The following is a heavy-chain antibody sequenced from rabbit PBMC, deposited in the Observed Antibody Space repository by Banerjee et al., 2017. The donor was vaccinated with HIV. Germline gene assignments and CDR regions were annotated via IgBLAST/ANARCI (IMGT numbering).Heavy chain of an antibody. V-gene: IGHV1S45*01. D-gene: IGHD1-1*01. CDR3: ARGVGGNGFSL. CDR1: GFPFSNNHY. J-gene: IGHJ4*01. Sequence: QEQLEESGGDLVKPEGSLTLTCTASGFPFSNNHYMCWVRQAPGKGPEWIACIYTSSGSTYCASWAKGRFTISKTSSTTVTLQMTSLTAADTATYFCARGVGGNGFSLWGQGTLVTVS. CDR2: IYTSSGST.